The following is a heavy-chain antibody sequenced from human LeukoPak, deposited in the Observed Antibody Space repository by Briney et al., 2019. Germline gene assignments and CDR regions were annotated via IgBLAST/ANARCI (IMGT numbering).Heavy chain of an antibody. CDR3: ARDLSPVVRASPMGY. D-gene: IGHD3-10*01. V-gene: IGHV3-74*01. Sequence: QPGGSLRLSCAASGFTFSTYWMHWVRQAPGKGLVWVSRTNADGSSTSYADSVKGRFTISSDTSKNTLYLQMNSLRAEDTAVYYCARDLSPVVRASPMGYWGQGTLVTVSS. CDR2: TNADGSST. CDR1: GFTFSTYW. J-gene: IGHJ4*02.